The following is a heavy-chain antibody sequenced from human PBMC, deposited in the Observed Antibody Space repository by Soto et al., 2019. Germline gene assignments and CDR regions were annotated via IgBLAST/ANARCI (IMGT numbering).Heavy chain of an antibody. V-gene: IGHV3-30*18. CDR1: GFTFSSYG. J-gene: IGHJ4*02. CDR2: ISYDGSNK. CDR3: AKDSVAVVVVAALNY. Sequence: GGSLRLSCAASGFTFSSYGMHWVRQAPGKGLEWVAFISYDGSNKYYADSVKGRFTISRDNSKNTLYLQMNSLRAEDTAVYYCAKDSVAVVVVAALNYWGQGTLVTVSS. D-gene: IGHD2-15*01.